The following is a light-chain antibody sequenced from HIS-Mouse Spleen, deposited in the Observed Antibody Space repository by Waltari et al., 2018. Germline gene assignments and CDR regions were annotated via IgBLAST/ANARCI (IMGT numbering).Light chain of an antibody. J-gene: IGLJ2*01. V-gene: IGLV2-14*03. Sequence: QSALTQPASVSGSPGQSITISCTGTSSDVGGYNYVSWYHQHPGKAPKPMIYDVSNRPSGVSNRFSGSKSGNTASLTISGLQAEDEADYYCSSYTSSSTEVFGGGTKLTVL. CDR2: DVS. CDR1: SSDVGGYNY. CDR3: SSYTSSSTEV.